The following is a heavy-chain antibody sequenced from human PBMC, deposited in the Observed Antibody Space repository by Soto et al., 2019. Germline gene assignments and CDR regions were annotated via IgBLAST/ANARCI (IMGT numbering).Heavy chain of an antibody. J-gene: IGHJ6*03. V-gene: IGHV3-9*01. CDR1: GFTFDDYA. Sequence: EVQLVESGGGLVQPGRSLRLSCAASGFTFDDYAMHWVRQAPGKGLEWVSGISWNSGSIGYADSVQGRFTISRDNAKNFLYVQMNSLRAEDTALYYCAKESVAGTLTFYYYMDVWGKGTTVTVSS. CDR3: AKESVAGTLTFYYYMDV. D-gene: IGHD6-19*01. CDR2: ISWNSGSI.